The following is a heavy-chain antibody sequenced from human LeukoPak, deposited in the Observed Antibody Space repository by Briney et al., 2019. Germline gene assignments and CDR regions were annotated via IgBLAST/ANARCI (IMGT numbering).Heavy chain of an antibody. CDR3: ARADWNYQRGGDAFDI. V-gene: IGHV4-38-2*01. J-gene: IGHJ3*02. D-gene: IGHD1-7*01. Sequence: SETLSLTCAVYGGSFSGYYWAWIRQPPGKGLEWIGSIFQSGSTYYNPSLKSRVTISVDTSQNEFSLKLISVTAADTAVYYCARADWNYQRGGDAFDIWGHGTMVTVSS. CDR2: IFQSGST. CDR1: GGSFSGYY.